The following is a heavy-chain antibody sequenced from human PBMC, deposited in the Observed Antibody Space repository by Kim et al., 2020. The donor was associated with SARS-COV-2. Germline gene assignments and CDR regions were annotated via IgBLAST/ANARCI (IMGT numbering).Heavy chain of an antibody. CDR1: GGSVSSGSYY. D-gene: IGHD6-19*01. Sequence: SETLSLTCTVSGGSVSSGSYYWSWIRQPPGKGLEWIGYIYYSGSTNYNPSLKSRVTISVDTSKNQFSLKLSSVTAADMAVYYCARLAVAGTYYYFYYGMDVWGQGTTVTVSS. CDR3: ARLAVAGTYYYFYYGMDV. J-gene: IGHJ6*02. CDR2: IYYSGST. V-gene: IGHV4-61*01.